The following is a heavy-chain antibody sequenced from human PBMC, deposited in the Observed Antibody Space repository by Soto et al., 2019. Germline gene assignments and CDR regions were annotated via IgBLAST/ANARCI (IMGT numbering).Heavy chain of an antibody. J-gene: IGHJ4*02. Sequence: EVQLVESGGGLVQPGGSLRLSCAASGFTFSDHYMDWVRQAPGKGLEWVGRTRNKANSYSTEYAASVKGRFTISRDDSKNSLYLQMNSLKPEDTAVYYCARAPLGGAPRKYSNYWGKGTLVTFSS. CDR3: ARAPLGGAPRKYSNY. CDR1: GFTFSDHY. CDR2: TRNKANSYST. D-gene: IGHD4-17*01. V-gene: IGHV3-72*01.